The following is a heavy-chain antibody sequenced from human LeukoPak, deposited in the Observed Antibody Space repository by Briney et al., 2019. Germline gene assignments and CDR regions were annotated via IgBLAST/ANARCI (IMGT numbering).Heavy chain of an antibody. Sequence: SDTLSLICSLWGRSLSSRRYFWGWIRQPPGRGLEWFGSIYYSGSTYSHASLKSRLTISIHTSNNQFSLNVSFLTTGRTVVFYCARLNAWGWELLPYFDYWGQGTLVTVSS. V-gene: IGHV4-39*01. J-gene: IGHJ4*02. D-gene: IGHD1-26*01. CDR3: ARLNAWGWELLPYFDY. CDR1: GRSLSSRRYF. CDR2: IYYSGST.